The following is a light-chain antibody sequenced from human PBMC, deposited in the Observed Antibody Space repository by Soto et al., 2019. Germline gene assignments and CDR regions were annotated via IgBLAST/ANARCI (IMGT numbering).Light chain of an antibody. CDR3: QQYDGSLGLT. Sequence: EIVLTQSPGTLSLSPGERAALSCRASQSVSSSYLAWYQQKPGQAPRLLIYGASTRATGIPDRFSGSGSGTDVTLTISRLEPEDFAVYYCQQYDGSLGLTFGGGTKVEIK. CDR1: QSVSSSY. V-gene: IGKV3-20*01. CDR2: GAS. J-gene: IGKJ4*01.